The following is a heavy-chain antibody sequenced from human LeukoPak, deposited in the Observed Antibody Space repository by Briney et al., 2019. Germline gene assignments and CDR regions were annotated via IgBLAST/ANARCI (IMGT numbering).Heavy chain of an antibody. Sequence: GGSLRLSCAASGFTFSGSWMHWVRQPPGKGLVWVSRIHGEGTSSNYADSVKGRFTIFRDNAKNTLYLQMDSLRVEDTAVYYCARGGSPSVDWGQGTLVTVSS. V-gene: IGHV3-74*01. CDR3: ARGGSPSVD. D-gene: IGHD1-26*01. J-gene: IGHJ4*02. CDR1: GFTFSGSW. CDR2: IHGEGTSS.